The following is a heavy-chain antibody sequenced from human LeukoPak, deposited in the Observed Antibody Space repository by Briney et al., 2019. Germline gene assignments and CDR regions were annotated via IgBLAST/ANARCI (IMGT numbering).Heavy chain of an antibody. CDR1: GFTFSSYW. Sequence: PGGSLRLSCAASGFTFSSYWIYWVRQVPGKGLVYVSRVNNDGSATTYADSVQGRFTISRDNAKNTVYLQMDSLRVEGTATYYCARGGPYHAFDIWGQGTMVTVSS. CDR3: ARGGPYHAFDI. CDR2: VNNDGSAT. J-gene: IGHJ3*02. V-gene: IGHV3-74*01. D-gene: IGHD2-2*01.